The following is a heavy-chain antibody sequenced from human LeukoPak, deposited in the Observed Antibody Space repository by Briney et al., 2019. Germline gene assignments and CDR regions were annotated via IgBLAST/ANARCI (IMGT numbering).Heavy chain of an antibody. D-gene: IGHD3-22*01. CDR2: IKQDGSEK. CDR3: ARDGTYYYDSSGYYSHYFDY. CDR1: GFTFSSYW. Sequence: PGGSLRLSCAASGFTFSSYWMSWVRQAPGKGLEWVANIKQDGSEKYYVDSVKGRFTISRDNAKNSLYLQMNSLRAEDTAVYYCARDGTYYYDSSGYYSHYFDYWGQGTLVTVSS. V-gene: IGHV3-7*01. J-gene: IGHJ4*02.